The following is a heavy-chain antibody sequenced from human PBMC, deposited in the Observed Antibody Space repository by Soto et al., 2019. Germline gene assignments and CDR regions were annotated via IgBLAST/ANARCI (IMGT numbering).Heavy chain of an antibody. D-gene: IGHD2-2*01. CDR1: GGSISSSSYY. J-gene: IGHJ5*02. Sequence: PSETLSLTCTVSGGSISSSSYYWGWIRQPPGKGLEWIGSIYYSGSTYYNPFLKSRVTISVDTSKNQFSLKLSSVTAADTAVYYCARHGVVPAAMVAWGDWFDPWGQGTLVTVSS. V-gene: IGHV4-39*01. CDR2: IYYSGST. CDR3: ARHGVVPAAMVAWGDWFDP.